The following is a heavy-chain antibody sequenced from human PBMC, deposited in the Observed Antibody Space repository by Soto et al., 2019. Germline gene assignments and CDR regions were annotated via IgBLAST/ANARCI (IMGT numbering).Heavy chain of an antibody. V-gene: IGHV4-59*01. CDR2: IYYSGST. J-gene: IGHJ1*01. CDR3: ARSRTTVTPSGFQH. D-gene: IGHD4-17*01. Sequence: PSETLSLTCTVSGGSISSYYWSWIRQPPGKGLEWIGNIYYSGSTNYNPSLKSRVTISVDTSKNQFSLKLSSVTAADTAVYYCARSRTTVTPSGFQHWGQGTLVTVSS. CDR1: GGSISSYY.